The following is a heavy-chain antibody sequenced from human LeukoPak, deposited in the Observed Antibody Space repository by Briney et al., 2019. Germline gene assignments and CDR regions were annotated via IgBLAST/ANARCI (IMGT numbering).Heavy chain of an antibody. CDR2: INHSGST. V-gene: IGHV4-34*01. CDR3: ATTGYGSGSYTVY. J-gene: IGHJ4*02. Sequence: PSETLSLTCAVYGWSFSGYYWSWIRQPPGKGLEWIGEINHSGSTNYNPSLKSRVTISVDTSKNQFSLKLSSVTAADTAVYYCATTGYGSGSYTVYWGQGTLVTVSS. CDR1: GWSFSGYY. D-gene: IGHD3-10*01.